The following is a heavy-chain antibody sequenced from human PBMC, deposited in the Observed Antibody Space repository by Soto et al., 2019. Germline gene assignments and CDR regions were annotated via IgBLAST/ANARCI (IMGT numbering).Heavy chain of an antibody. V-gene: IGHV4-59*08. CDR3: ARHTAVATSSFDY. D-gene: IGHD4-4*01. CDR1: GGSISSYH. Sequence: LSLTCTVSGGSISSYHCSWIRQPPGRGLEWIGYIYYSGSTNYSPSLKSRVTLSVDTSKNHFSLKLSSVNAADTAVYYCARHTAVATSSFDYWGQGALVTVSS. CDR2: IYYSGST. J-gene: IGHJ4*02.